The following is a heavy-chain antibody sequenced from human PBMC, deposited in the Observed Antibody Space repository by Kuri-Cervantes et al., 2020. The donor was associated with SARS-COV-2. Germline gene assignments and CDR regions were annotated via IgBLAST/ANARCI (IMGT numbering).Heavy chain of an antibody. Sequence: GGSLRLSCAASGFTFSSYGMHWVRQAPGKGLEWVAFIRYDGSNKYYADSVKGRFTISRDNSKNTLYLQMNSLRAEDTAVYYCAKDYYSSSSNYFDYWGQGTLVTVSS. J-gene: IGHJ4*02. CDR3: AKDYYSSSSNYFDY. V-gene: IGHV3-30*02. CDR2: IRYDGSNK. CDR1: GFTFSSYG. D-gene: IGHD6-6*01.